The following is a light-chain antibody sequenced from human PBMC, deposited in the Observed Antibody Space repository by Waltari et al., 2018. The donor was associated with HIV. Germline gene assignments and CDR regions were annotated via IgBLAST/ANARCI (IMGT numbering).Light chain of an antibody. V-gene: IGLV1-47*01. CDR3: AAWDDSLSGWV. Sequence: QSVVTQPPSASGTHGHRVTISCSGRSSNTGSTYVYWYQQLPGTAPKLLIYRTNQRSSGVPDRLSGSKSGTSASLAISGLRPEDEAEYYCAAWDDSLSGWVFGGGTKLTVL. CDR1: SSNTGSTY. J-gene: IGLJ3*02. CDR2: RTN.